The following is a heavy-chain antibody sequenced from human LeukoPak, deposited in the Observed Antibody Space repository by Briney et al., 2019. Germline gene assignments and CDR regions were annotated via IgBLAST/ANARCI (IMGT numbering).Heavy chain of an antibody. CDR2: IIPIFGTA. Sequence: SVKVSCKASGGTFSSYAISWVRQAPGQGLEWMGGIIPIFGTANYAQKFQGRVTITTDESTSTAYMELSSLRSEDTAVYYCASGTIWTSYYYYYMDVWGKGTTVTVSS. V-gene: IGHV1-69*05. D-gene: IGHD3/OR15-3a*01. CDR3: ASGTIWTSYYYYYMDV. J-gene: IGHJ6*03. CDR1: GGTFSSYA.